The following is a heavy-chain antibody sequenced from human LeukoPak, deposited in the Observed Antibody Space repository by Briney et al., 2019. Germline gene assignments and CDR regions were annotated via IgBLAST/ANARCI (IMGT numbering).Heavy chain of an antibody. CDR3: AKRGVVIRGILVIGYHQEAYHYDF. D-gene: IGHD3-10*01. J-gene: IGHJ4*02. CDR1: GFSFGDYA. Sequence: PGRSLRLSCTTSGFSFGDYAMTWVRQAPGKGLEWVSYISERGTSTTYADSVKGRFTISRDTSLNTLYLQMNNLRAEDTAVYFCAKRGVVIRGILVIGYHQEAYHYDFWGQGVLVTVSS. CDR2: ISERGTST. V-gene: IGHV3-23*01.